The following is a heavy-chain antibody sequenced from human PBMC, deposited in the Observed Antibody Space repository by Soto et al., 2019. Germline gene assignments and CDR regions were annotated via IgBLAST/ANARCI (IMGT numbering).Heavy chain of an antibody. V-gene: IGHV3-74*03. D-gene: IGHD4-4*01. CDR3: ARDGLVTTAGVDFDY. CDR1: GFTFSSYW. Sequence: EVQLAESGGGLVQPGGSLRLSCAASGFTFSSYWMHWVRQAPGKGLVWVSRIKSDGSITTYADSVKGRFTISRDNAKNTLYLQMNRMRAEDTAVYYCARDGLVTTAGVDFDYWGQGTLVTVSS. J-gene: IGHJ4*02. CDR2: IKSDGSIT.